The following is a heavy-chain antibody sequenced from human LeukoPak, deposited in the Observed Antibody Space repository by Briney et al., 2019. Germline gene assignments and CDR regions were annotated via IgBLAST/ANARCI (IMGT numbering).Heavy chain of an antibody. V-gene: IGHV4-34*01. D-gene: IGHD1-26*01. J-gene: IGHJ4*02. CDR1: GGSFSGYY. CDR3: ARDGGVGAIYYFDS. Sequence: SETLSLTCAVYGGSFSGYYWSGIRQPPGKGLEWIGEINHSGSTNYNPSLKSRLTISVDTSKNQFSLKLNSVTAADTAVYYCARDGGVGAIYYFDSWGQGTLVTVSS. CDR2: INHSGST.